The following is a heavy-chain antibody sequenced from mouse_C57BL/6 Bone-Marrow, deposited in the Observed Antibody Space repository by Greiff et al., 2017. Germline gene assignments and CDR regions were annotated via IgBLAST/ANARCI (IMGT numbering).Heavy chain of an antibody. V-gene: IGHV6-3*01. Sequence: EVQLVESGGGLVQPGGSMKLSCVASGFTFSNYWMNWVRQSPEKGLEWVAQIRLKSDNYATHYAESVKGRFTISIDDSKSSVYLQMNNLMAEDTGICYCTGGGPAWFAYWGQGTLVTVSA. CDR2: IRLKSDNYAT. CDR3: TGGGPAWFAY. D-gene: IGHD3-3*01. CDR1: GFTFSNYW. J-gene: IGHJ3*01.